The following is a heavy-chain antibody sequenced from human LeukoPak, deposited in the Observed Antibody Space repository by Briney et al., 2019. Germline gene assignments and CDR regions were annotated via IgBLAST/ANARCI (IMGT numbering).Heavy chain of an antibody. CDR1: XXXXXXXX. D-gene: IGHD3-22*01. CDR2: XXXSGST. J-gene: IGHJ5*02. Sequence: LSXTCTVXXXXXXXXXWSWXRXPPGXXLXXXXXXXXSGSTNYNPSLKSRVTISVDTSKNQFSLKLSSVTAADTAVYYCARVGSYDSSGPLGDWFDPWGQGTLVTVSS. CDR3: ARVGSYDSSGPLGDWFDP. V-gene: IGHV4-59*01.